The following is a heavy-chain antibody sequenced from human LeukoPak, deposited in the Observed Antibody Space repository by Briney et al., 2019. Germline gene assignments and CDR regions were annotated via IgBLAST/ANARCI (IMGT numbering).Heavy chain of an antibody. CDR2: INPNSGGK. J-gene: IGHJ4*02. CDR3: ARPPYCTSTSCDGSDY. CDR1: GYSFTDYY. D-gene: IGHD2-2*01. Sequence: ASVKVSCKASGYSFTDYYIHWVRQAPGQGLEWMGWINPNSGGKNYAQKFQGRVTMTRDTSMSTAYMELSRLRSDDTAVYYCARPPYCTSTSCDGSDYWGQGTLVTVSS. V-gene: IGHV1-2*02.